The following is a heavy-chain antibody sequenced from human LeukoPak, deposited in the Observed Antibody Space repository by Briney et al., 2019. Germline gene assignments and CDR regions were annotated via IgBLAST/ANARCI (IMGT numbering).Heavy chain of an antibody. CDR1: GFTLKIYP. CDR2: ISHDGSDK. D-gene: IGHD3-10*01. Sequence: GGSLRLSCAASGFTLKIYPMHWVRQAPGKGLEWLSVISHDGSDKNNADSVKGRFIISRDNYKNTIYLQLNSLRPEDTAMYYCAREGVQTTVDAFDIWGLGTMVIVSS. V-gene: IGHV3-30*04. CDR3: AREGVQTTVDAFDI. J-gene: IGHJ3*02.